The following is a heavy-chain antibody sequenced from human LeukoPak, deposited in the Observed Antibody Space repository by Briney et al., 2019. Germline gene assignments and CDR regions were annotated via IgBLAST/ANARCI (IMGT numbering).Heavy chain of an antibody. Sequence: GGSLRLSCAASRFTFSSYSMNWVRQAPGKGLEWVSSISSSGSYIYNADSVKGRFTISRDNAKNSLYLQMNSLRAEDTAVYYCARHYGSGSYSRFDPWGQGTLVTVSS. CDR1: RFTFSSYS. CDR2: ISSSGSYI. V-gene: IGHV3-21*01. J-gene: IGHJ5*02. D-gene: IGHD3-10*01. CDR3: ARHYGSGSYSRFDP.